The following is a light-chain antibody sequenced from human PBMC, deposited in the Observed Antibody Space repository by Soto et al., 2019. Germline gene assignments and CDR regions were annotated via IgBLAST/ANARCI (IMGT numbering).Light chain of an antibody. CDR3: QQRSNWPSIT. V-gene: IGKV3-11*01. J-gene: IGKJ5*01. CDR2: DAS. CDR1: QSVSSY. Sequence: IVLTQSPATLSLSPWERATLSCRASQSVSSYLAWYQQKPGQAPRLLISDASNRATGIPVRFSGSGSGTDFTLTISSLEAEDSAVYYCQQRSNWPSITFGQGTRLEIK.